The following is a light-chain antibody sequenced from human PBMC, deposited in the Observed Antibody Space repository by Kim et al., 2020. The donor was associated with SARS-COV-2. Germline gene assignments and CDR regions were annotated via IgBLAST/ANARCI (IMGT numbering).Light chain of an antibody. CDR3: QQFHSFPFT. CDR1: QGISNA. V-gene: IGKV1-13*02. J-gene: IGKJ4*01. CDR2: DAS. Sequence: AIQLTQSPSSLSASIGDRVTITCRAGQGISNALVWYQHKLGKAPNLLIYDASFLASGVPSRFSGTGSVTDFTLTISSLQPEDFASYYCQQFHSFPFTFGGGTKVDIK.